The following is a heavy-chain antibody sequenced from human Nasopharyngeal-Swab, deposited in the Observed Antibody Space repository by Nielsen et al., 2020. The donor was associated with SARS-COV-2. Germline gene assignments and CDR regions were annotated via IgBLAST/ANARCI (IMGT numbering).Heavy chain of an antibody. D-gene: IGHD1-26*01. V-gene: IGHV3-30-3*01. CDR1: GFTFSSYA. J-gene: IGHJ4*02. CDR3: ARGYRGSYYSPFDY. Sequence: GESLKISCAASGFTFSSYALHWVRHAPGKGLEWVAVISYDGSNKYYADSVKGRFIISRDNSKNTLYLQMNSLRAEDTAVYYCARGYRGSYYSPFDYWGQGTLVTVSS. CDR2: ISYDGSNK.